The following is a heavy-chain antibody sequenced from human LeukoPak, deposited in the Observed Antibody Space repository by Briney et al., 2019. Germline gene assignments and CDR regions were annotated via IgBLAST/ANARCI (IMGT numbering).Heavy chain of an antibody. Sequence: PGGSLRLSCAASGFTFSSYAMSWVRQAPGKGLEWVSAISGSGGSTYYADSVKGRFTISGDNSKNTLYLQMNSLRAEDTAVYYCAKVRSLSLGGEVPFDAFDIWGQGTMVTVSS. CDR2: ISGSGGST. J-gene: IGHJ3*02. CDR1: GFTFSSYA. V-gene: IGHV3-23*01. D-gene: IGHD2-21*01. CDR3: AKVRSLSLGGEVPFDAFDI.